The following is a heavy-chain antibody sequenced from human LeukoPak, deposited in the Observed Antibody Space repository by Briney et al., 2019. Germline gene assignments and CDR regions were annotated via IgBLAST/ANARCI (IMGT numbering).Heavy chain of an antibody. D-gene: IGHD3-10*01. CDR3: AKASGSGTYYKSPFDY. CDR1: EFTFSTYA. Sequence: PGGSLRLSCAASEFTFSTYAMSWVRQASGKGLEWVSAISGSGGSTYYADSVKGRFTISRDNSKNTLYLQMNSLRAEDTAVYYCAKASGSGTYYKSPFDYWGQGTLVTVSS. V-gene: IGHV3-23*01. CDR2: ISGSGGST. J-gene: IGHJ4*02.